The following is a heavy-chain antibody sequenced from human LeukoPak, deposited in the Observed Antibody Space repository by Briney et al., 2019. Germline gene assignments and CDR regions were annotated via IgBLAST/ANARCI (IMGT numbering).Heavy chain of an antibody. CDR3: ARDAWRRVFYYGMDV. CDR1: RYTFDDYG. Sequence: GGSLRLSCAASRYTFDDYGMHWVRKVPGPGLELVSGISWNSGNRGYADSVKGRFTISRDNAKNSLYLQMDGLRSEDTALYFCARDAWRRVFYYGMDVWGQGTTVAVSS. J-gene: IGHJ6*02. D-gene: IGHD5-12*01. V-gene: IGHV3-9*01. CDR2: ISWNSGNR.